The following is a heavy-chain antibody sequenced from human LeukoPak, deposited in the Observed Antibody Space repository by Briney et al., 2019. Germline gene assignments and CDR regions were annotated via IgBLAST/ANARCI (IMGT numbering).Heavy chain of an antibody. CDR2: IYHSGST. D-gene: IGHD4-11*01. J-gene: IGHJ2*01. Sequence: SGTLSLTCAVSGGSISSSNWWSWVRQPPGKGLEWIGEIYHSGSTNYNPSLKSRVTISVDKSKNQFSLKLSSVTAADTAVYYCAKVTTVTTLGDYWYFDLWGRGTLVTVSS. CDR1: GGSISSSNW. V-gene: IGHV4-4*02. CDR3: AKVTTVTTLGDYWYFDL.